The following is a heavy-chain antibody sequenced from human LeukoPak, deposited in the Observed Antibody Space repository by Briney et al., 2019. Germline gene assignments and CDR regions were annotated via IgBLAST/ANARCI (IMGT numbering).Heavy chain of an antibody. CDR2: ISSSSSYI. CDR3: ASLVIAAAGTYGDY. Sequence: GGSQRLTCAASGFTFSSYSMNWVRQAPGKGLEWVSSISSSSSYIYYADSVKGRFTISRDNAKNSLYLQMNSLRAEDTAVYYCASLVIAAAGTYGDYWGQGTLVTVSS. D-gene: IGHD6-13*01. CDR1: GFTFSSYS. J-gene: IGHJ4*02. V-gene: IGHV3-21*01.